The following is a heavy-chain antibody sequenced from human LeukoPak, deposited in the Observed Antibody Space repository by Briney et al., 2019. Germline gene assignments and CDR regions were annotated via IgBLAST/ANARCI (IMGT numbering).Heavy chain of an antibody. J-gene: IGHJ4*02. CDR1: GYSISSGSY. CDR2: IYHSGSA. V-gene: IGHV4-38-2*01. CDR3: ARGSGSYGSNLDY. Sequence: SETLSLTCAVSGYSISSGSYWGWIRLPPGKGLEWIGTIYHSGSAYYNPSLWGRVTISLDTSKNQFSLKLTSVTAADTAVYYCARGSGSYGSNLDYWGQGTLVTVSS. D-gene: IGHD3-10*01.